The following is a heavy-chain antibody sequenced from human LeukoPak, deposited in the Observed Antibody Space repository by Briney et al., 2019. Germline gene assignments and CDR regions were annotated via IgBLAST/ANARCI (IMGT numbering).Heavy chain of an antibody. J-gene: IGHJ4*02. V-gene: IGHV3-21*01. CDR2: ISSSSSYI. CDR1: GFTFSSYS. Sequence: PGGSLRLSCAASGFTFSSYSMNWVRQAPGKGLEWVSSISSSSSYIYYADSVKGRFTISRDNAKNSLYLQMNSLRAEDTAVYYCARGPISWVYFDYWGQGTLVTVSS. D-gene: IGHD2-2*02. CDR3: ARGPISWVYFDY.